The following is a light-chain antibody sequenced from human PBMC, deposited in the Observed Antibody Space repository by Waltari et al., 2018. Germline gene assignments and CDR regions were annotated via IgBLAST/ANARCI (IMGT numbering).Light chain of an antibody. CDR2: QVN. CDR3: CSYAGTPRVV. Sequence: QSALTQPASVSGSPGQSITISCTGTNNDIGSYNLVSWYQQHPGKAPKSIILQVNKRPSGFSNRFSSSKSGNTASLTVSGLHPEDEADYYCCSYAGTPRVVFGGGTKLTVL. J-gene: IGLJ2*01. CDR1: NNDIGSYNL. V-gene: IGLV2-23*02.